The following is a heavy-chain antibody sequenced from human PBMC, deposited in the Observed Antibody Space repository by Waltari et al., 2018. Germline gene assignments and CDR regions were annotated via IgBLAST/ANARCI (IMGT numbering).Heavy chain of an antibody. Sequence: QVQLQESGPGRVKPSETLALNCTVDGGSTRPDYWSWVLQSPGKGPEWICYIHYIGSGVYNPSLSGRVAISLDTPNNQFSLRLRSVTAAYAAIYSCARADTSTSYFYYYMDVWGKGTTVTVSS. CDR1: GGSTRPDY. CDR2: IHYIGSG. V-gene: IGHV4-59*01. D-gene: IGHD1-26*01. CDR3: ARADTSTSYFYYYMDV. J-gene: IGHJ6*03.